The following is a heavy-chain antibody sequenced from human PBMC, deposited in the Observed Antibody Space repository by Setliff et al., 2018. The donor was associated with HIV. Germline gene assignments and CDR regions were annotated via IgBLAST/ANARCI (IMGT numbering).Heavy chain of an antibody. D-gene: IGHD3-22*01. CDR2: ISYDGSNK. J-gene: IGHJ4*02. Sequence: PGGSLRLSCAASGFTFSSYWMSWVRQAPGKGLEWVAIISYDGSNKYYTDSVTGRFTISRDDSKNTLYLQMNSLRAEDTAVYYCAKDYYDSGGLSAPRLDYWGQGTLVTVSS. V-gene: IGHV3-30*10. CDR3: AKDYYDSGGLSAPRLDY. CDR1: GFTFSSYW.